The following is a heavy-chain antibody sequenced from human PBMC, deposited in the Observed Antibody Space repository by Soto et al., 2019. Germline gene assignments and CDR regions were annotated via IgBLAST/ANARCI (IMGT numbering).Heavy chain of an antibody. CDR1: GGSISRSSYH. D-gene: IGHD3-16*02. Sequence: QLQLQESGPGLVNPSETLSLTCTVSGGSISRSSYHWGWIRQPPGKGLEWIGSIDYSGSTNYNPSLKSRATISVDTSKTQFSLKLNSVTAADTAVYYCAGRGHYDYVWGSYRSRYFDLWGRGTLVTVSS. V-gene: IGHV4-39*01. CDR3: AGRGHYDYVWGSYRSRYFDL. J-gene: IGHJ2*01. CDR2: IDYSGST.